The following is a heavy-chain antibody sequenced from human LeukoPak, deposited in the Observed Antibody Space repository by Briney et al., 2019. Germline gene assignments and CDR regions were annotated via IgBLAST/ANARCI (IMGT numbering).Heavy chain of an antibody. CDR1: GYTFTGYY. CDR2: INPNSGGT. J-gene: IGHJ6*02. D-gene: IGHD6-6*01. V-gene: IGHV1-2*02. CDR3: ARDVYSSSSGGDYYHGMDV. Sequence: ASVKVSCKASGYTFTGYYMHWVRQAPGQGLEWMGWINPNSGGTNYAQKFQGRVTMTRDTSISTAYMELSRLRSDDTAVYYCARDVYSSSSGGDYYHGMDVRGQGTTVTVSS.